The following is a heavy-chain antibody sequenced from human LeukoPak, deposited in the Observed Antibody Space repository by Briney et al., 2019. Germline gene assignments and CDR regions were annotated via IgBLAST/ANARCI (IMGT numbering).Heavy chain of an antibody. D-gene: IGHD4-17*01. CDR2: ISSSGSTI. V-gene: IGHV3-48*03. CDR1: GFTFSSYE. Sequence: GGSLRLSCAASGFTFSSYEMNWVRQAPGKGLEWVSYISSSGSTIYYADSVKGRFTISRDNAKNSLYLLMNSLRAEDTAVYYCAREGAHDYGDYVYGMDVWGQGTTVTVSS. J-gene: IGHJ6*02. CDR3: AREGAHDYGDYVYGMDV.